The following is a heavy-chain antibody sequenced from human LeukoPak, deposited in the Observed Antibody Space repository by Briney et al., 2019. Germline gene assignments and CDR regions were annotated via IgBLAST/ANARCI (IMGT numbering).Heavy chain of an antibody. D-gene: IGHD6-13*01. CDR2: IRGDNGNT. CDR1: GYTFTKYG. Sequence: ASVKVSCKASGYTFTKYGVSWVRQAPGQGLEWMGWIRGDNGNTNYAQNFQGRVTMTTDTPSSTAYMEVRSLRSEDTAVYYCARGPPQSIAAAGTWADYWGQGTLVTVSS. V-gene: IGHV1-18*01. CDR3: ARGPPQSIAAAGTWADY. J-gene: IGHJ4*02.